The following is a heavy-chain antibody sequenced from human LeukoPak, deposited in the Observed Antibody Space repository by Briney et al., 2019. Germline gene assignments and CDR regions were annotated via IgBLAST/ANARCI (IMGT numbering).Heavy chain of an antibody. J-gene: IGHJ4*02. Sequence: SETLSLTCTVSGGSISSGGYYWSWIRQPPGKGLEWIGYIYHSGSTYYNPSLKSRVTISVDRSKNQFSLKLSSVTAADTAVYYCAREGYYDSSGYLDYWGQGTLVTVSS. CDR2: IYHSGST. CDR3: AREGYYDSSGYLDY. V-gene: IGHV4-30-2*01. D-gene: IGHD3-22*01. CDR1: GGSISSGGYY.